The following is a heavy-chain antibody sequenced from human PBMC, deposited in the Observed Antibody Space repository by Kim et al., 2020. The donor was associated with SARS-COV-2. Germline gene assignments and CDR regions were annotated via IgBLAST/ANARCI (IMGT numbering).Heavy chain of an antibody. CDR1: GFTFSSYD. CDR3: ARGPPGITVVTPAFDY. CDR2: IGTAGDT. Sequence: GGSLRLSCAASGFTFSSYDMHWVRQATGKGLEWVSAIGTAGDTYYPGSVKGRFTISRENAKNSLYLQMNSLRAGDTAVYYCARGPPGITVVTPAFDYWGQGTLVTVSS. D-gene: IGHD2-15*01. V-gene: IGHV3-13*01. J-gene: IGHJ4*02.